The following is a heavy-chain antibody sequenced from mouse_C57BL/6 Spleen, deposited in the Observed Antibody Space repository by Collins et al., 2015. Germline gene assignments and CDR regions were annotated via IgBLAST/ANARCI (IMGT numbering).Heavy chain of an antibody. CDR2: INPSNGRT. Sequence: QVQLQQPGAELVKPGASVKLSCKASGYTFTSYWMHWVKQRPGQGLEWIGEINPSNGRTNYNEKFKSKATLTVDKSSSTAYMQLSSLTSEDSAVYYCARSLWSQEAYWGQGTLVTVSA. CDR3: ARSLWSQEAY. J-gene: IGHJ3*01. D-gene: IGHD1-1*02. V-gene: IGHV1S81*02. CDR1: GYTFTSYW.